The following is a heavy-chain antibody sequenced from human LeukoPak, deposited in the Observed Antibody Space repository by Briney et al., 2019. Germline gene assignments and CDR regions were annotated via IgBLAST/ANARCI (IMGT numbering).Heavy chain of an antibody. CDR2: ISGSGGST. Sequence: PGGSLRLSCAASGFTFNSYAMSWVRQAPGKGLEWVSSISGSGGSTYYADSVTGRFTISRDNSRNTLYLQMNSLRAEDTAAYFCAKLGSSTVAFDHWGQGTLVTVSS. CDR3: AKLGSSTVAFDH. V-gene: IGHV3-23*01. J-gene: IGHJ4*02. CDR1: GFTFNSYA. D-gene: IGHD6-6*01.